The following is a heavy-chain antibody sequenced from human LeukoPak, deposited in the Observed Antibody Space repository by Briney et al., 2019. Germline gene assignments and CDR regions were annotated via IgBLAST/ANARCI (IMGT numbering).Heavy chain of an antibody. D-gene: IGHD5-12*01. Sequence: ASVKVSCKASGYTFTGYYMHWVRQAPGQGLEWMGWINPNSGGTNYAQKFQGRVTMTRDTSISTAYMELSRLRSGDTAVYYCARDDSGYDWGYYFDYWGQGTLVTVSS. V-gene: IGHV1-2*02. J-gene: IGHJ4*02. CDR2: INPNSGGT. CDR3: ARDDSGYDWGYYFDY. CDR1: GYTFTGYY.